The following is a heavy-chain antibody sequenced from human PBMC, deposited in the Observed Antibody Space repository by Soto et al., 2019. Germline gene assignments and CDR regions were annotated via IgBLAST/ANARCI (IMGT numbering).Heavy chain of an antibody. D-gene: IGHD4-4*01. CDR1: GYTFPSYG. Sequence: SVKASCKDSGYTFPSYGISWGRQAPGQGLEWIGWISVYNGNTNYAQKLPQGRVTMTTDTSTRTAYMELRRLRSDDTAVYYCAREQSSGGTHINYGIFLRGRGT. V-gene: IGHV1-18*04. CDR3: AREQSSGGTHINYGIFL. J-gene: IGHJ2*01. CDR2: ISVYNGNT.